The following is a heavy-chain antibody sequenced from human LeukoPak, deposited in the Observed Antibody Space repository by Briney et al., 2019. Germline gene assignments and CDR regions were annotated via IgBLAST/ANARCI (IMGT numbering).Heavy chain of an antibody. CDR1: GFTFSSYA. CDR2: ISYDGSNK. Sequence: EGSLRLSCAASGFTFSSYAMHWVRQAPGKGLEWVAVISYDGSNKYYADSVKGRFTISRGNSKNTLYLQMNSLRAEDTAVYYCARVPPWQWLGGFDYWGQGTLVTVSS. CDR3: ARVPPWQWLGGFDY. V-gene: IGHV3-30-3*01. J-gene: IGHJ4*02. D-gene: IGHD6-19*01.